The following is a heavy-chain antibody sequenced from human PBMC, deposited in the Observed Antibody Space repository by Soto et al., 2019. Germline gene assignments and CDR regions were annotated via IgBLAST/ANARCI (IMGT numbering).Heavy chain of an antibody. D-gene: IGHD3-3*01. J-gene: IGHJ3*01. CDR3: ARSAVRDHYDFRTSSNGGAFDL. CDR2: ISPNSGGT. Sequence: ASVKVSCKASGYTFTGYYMHWVRQAPGQGREWMGWISPNSGGTNYAQKFQGRVTMTRDTSISTAYMELSRLRSDDTAVYYCARSAVRDHYDFRTSSNGGAFDLWGQGTMVTVSS. CDR1: GYTFTGYY. V-gene: IGHV1-2*02.